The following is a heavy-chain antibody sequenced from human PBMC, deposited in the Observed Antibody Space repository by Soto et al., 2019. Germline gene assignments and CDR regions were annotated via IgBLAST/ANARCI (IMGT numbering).Heavy chain of an antibody. CDR3: ARDLSAVKRFESFKYYRMDV. CDR2: IIPIFATP. CDR1: GGTFSGNP. J-gene: IGHJ6*02. Sequence: QVQLMQSGAEVRKPGSSVTVSCKASGGTFSGNPISWVRQAPGQGLEWMGGIIPIFATPHYARRFLDRVTLTADRSTNTAYMELTGLTSEDTAIYYCARDLSAVKRFESFKYYRMDVWGQGTTVTVS. D-gene: IGHD3-3*01. V-gene: IGHV1-69*06.